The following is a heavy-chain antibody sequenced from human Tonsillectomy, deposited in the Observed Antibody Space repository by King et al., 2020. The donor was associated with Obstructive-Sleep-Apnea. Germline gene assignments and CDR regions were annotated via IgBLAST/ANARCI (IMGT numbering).Heavy chain of an antibody. CDR3: ARVVGSSTWYYFDY. CDR1: GFTFSDYY. J-gene: IGHJ4*02. V-gene: IGHV3-11*06. D-gene: IGHD6-13*01. Sequence: VQLVESGGGLVKPGRSLRLSCAASGFTFSDYYMSWIRQAPGKGLEGVSYISGSSTYTNYAESVKGRFTISRDNAKSSLYLQMNSLRADDTAVYYCARVVGSSTWYYFDYWGQGTLVTVSS. CDR2: ISGSSTYT.